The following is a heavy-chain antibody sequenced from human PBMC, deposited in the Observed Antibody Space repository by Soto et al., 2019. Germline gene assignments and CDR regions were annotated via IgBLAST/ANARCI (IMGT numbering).Heavy chain of an antibody. Sequence: PGGSLRLSCTASGFTFGDYAMSWFRQAPGKGLEWVGFIRSKAYGGTTEYAASVKGRFTISRDDSKSIAYLQMNSLKTEDTAVYYCTRDRRSTGYSSGWSDDYWGQGTLVTVSS. CDR1: GFTFGDYA. D-gene: IGHD6-19*01. V-gene: IGHV3-49*03. CDR2: IRSKAYGGTT. J-gene: IGHJ4*02. CDR3: TRDRRSTGYSSGWSDDY.